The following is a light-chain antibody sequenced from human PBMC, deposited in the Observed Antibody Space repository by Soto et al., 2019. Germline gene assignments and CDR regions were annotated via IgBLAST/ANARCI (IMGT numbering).Light chain of an antibody. CDR1: TGAVTSGRF. J-gene: IGLJ3*02. CDR2: STS. CDR3: LLYYGGGLWV. Sequence: QAVVTQEPSLTVSPGGTVTLTCASSTGAVTSGRFASWFQHKPGQPPRPLIYSTSNRHSWTPARFSGSLIGGKAALTLSGVQPEDEADYYCLLYYGGGLWVFGGGTQLTVL. V-gene: IGLV7-43*01.